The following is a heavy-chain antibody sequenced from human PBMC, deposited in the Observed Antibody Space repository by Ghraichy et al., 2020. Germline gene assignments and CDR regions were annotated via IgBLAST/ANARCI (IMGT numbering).Heavy chain of an antibody. V-gene: IGHV3-30-3*01. Sequence: GGSLRLSCAASGFTFSNYALHWVRQAPGKRLEWVAVLSGDETYVNYADSVKGRFTISRDNSDNTLFLQMNSLRSEDTAVYYCARGTGSSTYSTSHSWGQGTLVTVSS. CDR2: LSGDETYV. D-gene: IGHD1-14*01. J-gene: IGHJ4*02. CDR1: GFTFSNYA. CDR3: ARGTGSSTYSTSHS.